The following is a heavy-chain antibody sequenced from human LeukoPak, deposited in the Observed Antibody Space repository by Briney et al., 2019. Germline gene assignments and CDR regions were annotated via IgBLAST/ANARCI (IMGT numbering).Heavy chain of an antibody. D-gene: IGHD2-15*01. J-gene: IGHJ6*02. Sequence: GGSLRLSCAASGFTFSSYSMNWVRQAPGKGLEWVSYISSSSSTIYYADSVRGRFTISRDNSKNTLYLQMNSLRADDTAIYYCVRDPSCSGGGCYYYYGMDVWGRGTTVTVSS. CDR1: GFTFSSYS. V-gene: IGHV3-48*01. CDR3: VRDPSCSGGGCYYYYGMDV. CDR2: ISSSSSTI.